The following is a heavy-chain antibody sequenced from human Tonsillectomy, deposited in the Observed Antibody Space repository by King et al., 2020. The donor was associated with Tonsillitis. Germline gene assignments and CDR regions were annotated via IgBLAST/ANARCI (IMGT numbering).Heavy chain of an antibody. V-gene: IGHV1-46*03. J-gene: IGHJ1*01. CDR2: INPSGGST. D-gene: IGHD4-17*01. Sequence: VQLVESGAEVKKPGASVKVSCKASGYTFTSYYMHWVRQAPGQGLECMGKINPSGGSTSYAQKFQGRVTMTRDTSTSTVYMELSSLRSDDTAVYYCARGDYGDYYFQHWGQGTLVTVSS. CDR1: GYTFTSYY. CDR3: ARGDYGDYYFQH.